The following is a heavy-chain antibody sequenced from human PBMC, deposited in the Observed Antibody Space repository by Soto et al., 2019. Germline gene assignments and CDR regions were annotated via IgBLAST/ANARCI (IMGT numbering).Heavy chain of an antibody. CDR3: AGIGEDVYYGMDV. CDR2: IYSRGDT. D-gene: IGHD2-21*01. CDR1: GGSMRSYY. Sequence: PSATLSVTYSVSGGSMRSYYWNWLRQTAGKGLEWIGRIYSRGDTNYNPSVKSRVTMSVDTSKNEFSLRLNSVTAADTAVYYCAGIGEDVYYGMDVWGQGTTVTVSS. V-gene: IGHV4-4*07. J-gene: IGHJ6*02.